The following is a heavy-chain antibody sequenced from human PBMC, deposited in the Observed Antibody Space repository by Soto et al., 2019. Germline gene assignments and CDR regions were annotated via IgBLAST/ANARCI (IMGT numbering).Heavy chain of an antibody. V-gene: IGHV3-30*18. CDR3: AKGGKGNMIVVVHPNY. D-gene: IGHD3-22*01. J-gene: IGHJ4*02. CDR1: GFTFSSYG. CDR2: ISYDGSNK. Sequence: PGGSLRLSCAASGFTFSSYGMHWVRQAPGKGLEWVAVISYDGSNKYYADSVKGRFTISRDNSKNTLYLQMNSLRAEDTAVYYCAKGGKGNMIVVVHPNYWSQGTLVTVSS.